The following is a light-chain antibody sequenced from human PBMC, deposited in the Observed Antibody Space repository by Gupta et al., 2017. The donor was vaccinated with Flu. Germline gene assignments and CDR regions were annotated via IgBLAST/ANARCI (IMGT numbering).Light chain of an antibody. Sequence: STLSASVGDKVTISSRGSHSILYWLAWYQQKPGEAPKLLISKISSLVSGVPSRCSGSGAGTEFTLTISSLQPADVATYYCQQYNSDLGVAFGQGTKVEIK. V-gene: IGKV1-5*03. J-gene: IGKJ1*01. CDR2: KIS. CDR1: HSILYW. CDR3: QQYNSDLGVA.